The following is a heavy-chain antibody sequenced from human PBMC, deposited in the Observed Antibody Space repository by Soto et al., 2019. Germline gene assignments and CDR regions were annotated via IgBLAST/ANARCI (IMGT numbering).Heavy chain of an antibody. CDR3: ARDPDWGGYSWFDP. Sequence: GGSLRLSCAASGFSFSGYWMHWIRQAPGKGLMWVSRINSDGRSTTYADSVKGRFTISRDDAKNTLYLDMTSLRVEDTAVYYCARDPDWGGYSWFDPRGQGTLVTVSS. CDR1: GFSFSGYW. CDR2: INSDGRST. J-gene: IGHJ5*02. V-gene: IGHV3-74*01. D-gene: IGHD7-27*01.